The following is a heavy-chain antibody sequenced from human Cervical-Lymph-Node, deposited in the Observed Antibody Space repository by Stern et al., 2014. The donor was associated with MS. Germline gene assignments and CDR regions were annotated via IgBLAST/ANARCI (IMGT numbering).Heavy chain of an antibody. CDR2: IIPIPDIS. CDR1: GGTIGSYT. D-gene: IGHD2-21*02. CDR3: ARDPGGHHGGDDYNYYYGLDV. Sequence: QVQLVQSGAEAKKPGSSVKVSCKASGGTIGSYTITWVRQAPGQGLEWMGRIIPIPDISNYAQKFQGRVTFTADTSTNTAYMELSSLRSEDTAVYYCARDPGGHHGGDDYNYYYGLDVWGQGTTVTVSS. V-gene: IGHV1-69*04. J-gene: IGHJ6*02.